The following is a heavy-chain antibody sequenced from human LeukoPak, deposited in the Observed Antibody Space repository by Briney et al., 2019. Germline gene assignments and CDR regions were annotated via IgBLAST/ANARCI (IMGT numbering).Heavy chain of an antibody. Sequence: KPSETLSLTCTVSGGSISSYYWGWIRQPPGKGLEWIGYIYYSGSTNYNPSLKSRVTISVDTSKNQFSLKLSPVTAADTAVYYCARGRWELLPYYWGQGTLVTVSS. CDR3: ARGRWELLPYY. CDR1: GGSISSYY. CDR2: IYYSGST. D-gene: IGHD1-26*01. V-gene: IGHV4-59*01. J-gene: IGHJ4*02.